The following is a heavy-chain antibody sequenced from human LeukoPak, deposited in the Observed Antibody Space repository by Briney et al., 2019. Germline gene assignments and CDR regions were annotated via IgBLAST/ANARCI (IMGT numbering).Heavy chain of an antibody. CDR3: ARDNSVRDNAWWFDP. V-gene: IGHV1-69*05. J-gene: IGHJ5*02. CDR2: IIPIFGTA. D-gene: IGHD2-8*01. CDR1: GGTFSSYA. Sequence: SVKVSCKASGGTFSSYAISWVRQAPGQGLEWMGGIIPIFGTANYAQKFQGRVTLTRDMSTSTDYLELSSLRSEDTAVYYCARDNSVRDNAWWFDPWGQGTLVTVSS.